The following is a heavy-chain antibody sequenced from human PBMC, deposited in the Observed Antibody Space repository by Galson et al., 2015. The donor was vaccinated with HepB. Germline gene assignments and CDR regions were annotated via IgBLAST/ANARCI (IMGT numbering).Heavy chain of an antibody. Sequence: SLRLSCAASGCSFSNAWMRWVRQAPGKGLEWVGVIKSKRDGGTTDFAAPVKGRFTISRDDSKNMMYLQMDSLKTEDTAMYYCAKAHGGYSGYDGYFDLWGPGTLVTVSS. CDR2: IKSKRDGGTT. CDR1: GCSFSNAW. J-gene: IGHJ2*01. CDR3: AKAHGGYSGYDGYFDL. D-gene: IGHD5-12*01. V-gene: IGHV3-15*01.